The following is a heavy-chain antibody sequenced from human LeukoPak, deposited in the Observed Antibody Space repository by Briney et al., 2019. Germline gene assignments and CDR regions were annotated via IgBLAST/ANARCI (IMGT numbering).Heavy chain of an antibody. CDR3: ARADYDILTGYLGGNAFDI. D-gene: IGHD3-9*01. CDR1: GGSISSGGYY. J-gene: IGHJ3*02. CDR2: IYYSGST. Sequence: SETLSLTCTVSGGSISSGGYYWSWIRQPPGKGLEWIGYIYYSGSTYYNPSLKSRVTISVDTSKNQFSLKLSSLTAADTAGYYCARADYDILTGYLGGNAFDIWGQGTMVTVSS. V-gene: IGHV4-30-4*01.